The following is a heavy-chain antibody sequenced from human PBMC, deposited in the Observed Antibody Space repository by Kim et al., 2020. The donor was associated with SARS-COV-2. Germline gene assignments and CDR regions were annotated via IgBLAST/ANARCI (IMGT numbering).Heavy chain of an antibody. Sequence: GGSLRLSCVASGFSFRNYAMNWFRQAPGKGLEWVATIRGDGGTTYYADSAKGRFTVSRDDSRNTLFLQMNSPRAEDTAVYYCAKGHYGSVADYWGQGTRVTVSS. D-gene: IGHD3-10*01. CDR3: AKGHYGSVADY. J-gene: IGHJ4*02. V-gene: IGHV3-23*01. CDR2: IRGDGGTT. CDR1: GFSFRNYA.